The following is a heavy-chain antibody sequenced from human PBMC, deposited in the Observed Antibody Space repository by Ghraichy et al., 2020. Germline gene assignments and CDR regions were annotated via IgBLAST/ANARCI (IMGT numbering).Heavy chain of an antibody. CDR2: ISAYNGDT. D-gene: IGHD2-21*01. V-gene: IGHV1-18*01. CDR3: ARVRELLRGGYYYSDY. J-gene: IGHJ4*02. Sequence: ASVKVSCKASGYTFTSYGISWVRQAPGQGLEWMGWISAYNGDTNYAQKLQGRFTMTTDTSTSTAYMELRSLTSDDAAVYYCARVRELLRGGYYYSDYWAQGTLVTVSS. CDR1: GYTFTSYG.